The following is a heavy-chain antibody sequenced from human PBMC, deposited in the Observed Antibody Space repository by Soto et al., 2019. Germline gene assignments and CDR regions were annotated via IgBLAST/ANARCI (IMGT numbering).Heavy chain of an antibody. J-gene: IGHJ5*02. CDR1: GYSISSGYY. D-gene: IGHD3-22*01. V-gene: IGHV4-38-2*02. CDR3: ARDRDRSTYYYDSSGSLNWFDP. CDR2: IYHSGST. Sequence: KPSETLSLTCAVSGYSISSGYYWGWIRQPPGKGLEWIGSIYHSGSTYYNPSLKSRVTISVDTSKNQFSLKLSSVTAADTAVYYCARDRDRSTYYYDSSGSLNWFDPWGQGTLVTVSS.